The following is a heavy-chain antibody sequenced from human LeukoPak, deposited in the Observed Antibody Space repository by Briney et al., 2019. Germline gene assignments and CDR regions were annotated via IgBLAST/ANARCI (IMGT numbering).Heavy chain of an antibody. CDR1: GYTFTSYG. CDR2: ISAYNGNT. J-gene: IGHJ6*04. V-gene: IGHV1-18*04. D-gene: IGHD3-10*01. CDR3: ARDYYGSWSYILTYYYYYGMDV. Sequence: ASVKVSCKASGYTFTSYGISWVRQAPGQGLERMGWISAYNGNTNYAQKLQGRVTMTTGTSTSTAYMELRSLRSDDTAVYYCARDYYGSWSYILTYYYYYGMDVWGKGTTVTVSS.